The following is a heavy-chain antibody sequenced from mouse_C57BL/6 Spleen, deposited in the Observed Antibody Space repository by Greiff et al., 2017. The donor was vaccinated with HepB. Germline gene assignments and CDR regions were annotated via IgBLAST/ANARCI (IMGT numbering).Heavy chain of an antibody. V-gene: IGHV5-17*01. Sequence: EVKVVESGGGLVKPGGSLKLSCAASGFTFSDYGMHWVRQAPEKGLEWVAYISSGSSTIYYADTVQGRFTISRDNAKNTLFLQMTSLRSEDTAMYYCARPYDYDGFAYWGQGTLVTVSA. J-gene: IGHJ3*01. CDR2: ISSGSSTI. CDR3: ARPYDYDGFAY. CDR1: GFTFSDYG. D-gene: IGHD2-4*01.